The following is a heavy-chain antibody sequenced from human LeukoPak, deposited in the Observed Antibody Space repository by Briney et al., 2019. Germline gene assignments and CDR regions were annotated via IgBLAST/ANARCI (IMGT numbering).Heavy chain of an antibody. CDR3: ARGQTNRLLWVGELVSNINPFDY. V-gene: IGHV1-18*01. Sequence: ASVKVSCKASGYTFTSYGISWVRQAPGQGLEWMGWISAYNGNTNYAQKLQGRGTMTTDTSTSTAYMELRSLRSDDTAVYYCARGQTNRLLWVGELVSNINPFDYWGQGTLVTVSS. D-gene: IGHD3-10*01. J-gene: IGHJ4*02. CDR2: ISAYNGNT. CDR1: GYTFTSYG.